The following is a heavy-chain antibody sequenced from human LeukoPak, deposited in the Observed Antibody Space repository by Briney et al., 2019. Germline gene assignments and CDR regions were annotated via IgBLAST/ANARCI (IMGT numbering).Heavy chain of an antibody. J-gene: IGHJ4*02. V-gene: IGHV4-39*07. D-gene: IGHD3-22*01. CDR1: GGSISSSSYY. Sequence: SETLSLTCTVSGGSISSSSYYWGWIRQPPGKGLEWIGSIYYSGSTYYNPSLKSRVTISVDTSKNQFSLKLSSVTAADTAVYYCAGSSWTYYYDSSGYPPALDYWGQGTLVTVSS. CDR2: IYYSGST. CDR3: AGSSWTYYYDSSGYPPALDY.